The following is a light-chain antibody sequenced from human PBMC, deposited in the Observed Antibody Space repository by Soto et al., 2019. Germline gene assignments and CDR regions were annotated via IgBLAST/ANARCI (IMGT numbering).Light chain of an antibody. V-gene: IGKV1-5*01. J-gene: IGKJ4*01. CDR3: QQYNSYPLT. Sequence: DIQMTQSPSTLSSSVGDRVTITCRASQSISSWLAWYQQKPGKAPKLLIYDAASLESGVPSRFSGSGSGTEFTLTISSLQPDDFATYYCQQYNSYPLTFGGGTKVEIK. CDR2: DAA. CDR1: QSISSW.